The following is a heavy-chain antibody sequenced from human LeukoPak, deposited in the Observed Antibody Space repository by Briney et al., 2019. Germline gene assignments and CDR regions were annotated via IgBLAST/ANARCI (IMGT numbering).Heavy chain of an antibody. CDR3: ARASYSSSWYERLYYFDY. V-gene: IGHV1-46*01. J-gene: IGHJ4*02. CDR2: INHSGGST. Sequence: ASVTVSCKASGYTFTSYYMHWVRQAPGQGLEWMGIINHSGGSTNYAQKFQGRVTMTRDTGTSTVYMELSSLRSEDTAVYYCARASYSSSWYERLYYFDYWGQGTLVTVSS. CDR1: GYTFTSYY. D-gene: IGHD6-13*01.